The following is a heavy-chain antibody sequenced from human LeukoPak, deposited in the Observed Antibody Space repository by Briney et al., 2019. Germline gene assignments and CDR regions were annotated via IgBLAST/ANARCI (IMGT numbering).Heavy chain of an antibody. CDR1: GGSINSATYY. V-gene: IGHV4-39*07. CDR2: IYYSGST. CDR3: ALAGQVGSYGDY. Sequence: SQTLSLTCTVSGGSINSATYYWGWIRQPPGKGLEWIGSIYYSGSTYYNPSLKSRVTISVDTSKNQFSLKLSSVTAADTAVYYCALAGQVGSYGDYWGQGTLVTVSS. J-gene: IGHJ4*02. D-gene: IGHD5-18*01.